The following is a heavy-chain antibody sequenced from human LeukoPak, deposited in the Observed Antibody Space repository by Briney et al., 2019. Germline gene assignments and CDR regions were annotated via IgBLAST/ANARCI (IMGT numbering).Heavy chain of an antibody. CDR3: AAWGQWLSRDFDL. CDR1: GFTFSSYA. Sequence: GGSLRLSCSASGFTFSSYAMHWVRQAPGKGLEYVSAISSNGGSTYYADSVKGRFTISRDNSKNTLYLQMSSLRAEDTAVYYCAAWGQWLSRDFDLWAVAPWSLSPQ. D-gene: IGHD6-19*01. CDR2: ISSNGGST. V-gene: IGHV3-64D*06. J-gene: IGHJ2*01.